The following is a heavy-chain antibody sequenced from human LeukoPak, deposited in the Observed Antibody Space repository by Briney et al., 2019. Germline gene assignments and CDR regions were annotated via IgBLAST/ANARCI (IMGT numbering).Heavy chain of an antibody. Sequence: PSETLSLTCTVSGGSIRSNSFYWGWIRQPPGKGLEWIGSISFSGSTSYSPSLKSRITISVDTSKNEFSLKLDSVTAADTAVYYCARPAYSYPLAFGFFEYWGQGALVTVSS. CDR2: ISFSGST. V-gene: IGHV4-39*01. CDR3: ARPAYSYPLAFGFFEY. D-gene: IGHD5-18*01. J-gene: IGHJ4*02. CDR1: GGSIRSNSFY.